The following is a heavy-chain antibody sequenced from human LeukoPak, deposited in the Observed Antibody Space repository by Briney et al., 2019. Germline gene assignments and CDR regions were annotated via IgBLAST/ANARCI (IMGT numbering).Heavy chain of an antibody. D-gene: IGHD3-10*02. CDR2: IKEDGSEK. J-gene: IGHJ6*04. Sequence: PGGSPRRSCAASGFTFSSYWMSWVRQAPGRGLEWVANIKEDGSEKYYVDSVKGRFTISRDNAKNSLYLQMNSLRAEDTAVYYCAELGITMIGGVWGKGTTVTISS. V-gene: IGHV3-7*01. CDR1: GFTFSSYW. CDR3: AELGITMIGGV.